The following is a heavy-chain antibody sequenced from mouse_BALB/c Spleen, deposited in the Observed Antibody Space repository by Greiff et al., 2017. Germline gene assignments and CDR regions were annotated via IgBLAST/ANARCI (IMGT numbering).Heavy chain of an antibody. CDR3: ARNPPGNYWLGAMDY. CDR2: IWGGGST. Sequence: VMLVESGPGLVAPSQSLSITCTVSGFSLTSYGVHWVRQPPGKGLEWLGVIWGGGSTDYNSALKSRLSISKDNSKSQVFLKMNSLQTDDTAMYYCARNPPGNYWLGAMDYWGQGTSVTVSS. D-gene: IGHD2-1*01. J-gene: IGHJ4*01. V-gene: IGHV2-9*01. CDR1: GFSLTSYG.